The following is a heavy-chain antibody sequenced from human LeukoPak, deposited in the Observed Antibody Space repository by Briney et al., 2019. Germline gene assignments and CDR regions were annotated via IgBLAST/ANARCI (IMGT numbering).Heavy chain of an antibody. CDR1: GGSISSSSYY. CDR2: IYYSGST. CDR3: VQSEFSAAAGFYYYYYYYMVV. J-gene: IGHJ6*03. D-gene: IGHD6-13*01. Sequence: PSETLSLTCTVSGGSISSSSYYWGWIRQPSGKGREWIGNIYYSGSTYYNPSLKSRVTISVDTSKNQFSLKLSSVTAADTAVYYCVQSEFSAAAGFYYYYYYYMVVWGKGTTVTVSS. V-gene: IGHV4-39*07.